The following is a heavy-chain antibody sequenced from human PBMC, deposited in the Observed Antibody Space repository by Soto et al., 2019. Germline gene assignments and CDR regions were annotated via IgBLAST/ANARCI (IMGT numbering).Heavy chain of an antibody. V-gene: IGHV4-31*03. Sequence: PSETLSLTCTVSGGSISSGGYYWSWIRQHPGKGLEWIGYIYYSGSTYYNPSLKSRVTISVDTSKNQFSLKLSSVTAADTAVYYCARESYYDSSGYPKFDYWGQGTLVTVSS. D-gene: IGHD3-22*01. J-gene: IGHJ4*02. CDR2: IYYSGST. CDR3: ARESYYDSSGYPKFDY. CDR1: GGSISSGGYY.